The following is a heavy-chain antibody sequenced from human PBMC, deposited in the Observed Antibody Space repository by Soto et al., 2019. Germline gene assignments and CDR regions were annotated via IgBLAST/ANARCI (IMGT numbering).Heavy chain of an antibody. CDR3: AREYSSSSYYYYGMDV. J-gene: IGHJ6*02. CDR2: INAGNGNT. Sequence: QVQLVQSGAEVKKPGASVKVSCKASGYTFTSYAMHWVRQAPGQRLEWMGWINAGNGNTKYSQKFQGRVTITRDTSASTAYMELSSLRSEDKAVYYCAREYSSSSYYYYGMDVWGQGTTVTVSS. CDR1: GYTFTSYA. V-gene: IGHV1-3*01. D-gene: IGHD6-6*01.